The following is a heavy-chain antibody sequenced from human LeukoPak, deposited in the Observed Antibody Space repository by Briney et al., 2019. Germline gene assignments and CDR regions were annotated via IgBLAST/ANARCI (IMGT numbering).Heavy chain of an antibody. D-gene: IGHD2-2*01. J-gene: IGHJ4*02. CDR2: INPNSGGT. CDR1: GYTFTGYY. CDR3: ARDYEGDIVVVPAVDY. Sequence: ASVKVSCKASGYTFTGYYMHWVRQAPGQGLEWMGWINPNSGGTNYAQKFQGRVTMTRDTSISTAYMELSRLRSDDTAVYYCARDYEGDIVVVPAVDYWGQGTLVTVSS. V-gene: IGHV1-2*02.